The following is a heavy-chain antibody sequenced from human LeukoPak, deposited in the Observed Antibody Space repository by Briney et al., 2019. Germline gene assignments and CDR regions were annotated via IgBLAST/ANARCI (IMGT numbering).Heavy chain of an antibody. V-gene: IGHV4-59*08. D-gene: IGHD2-15*01. CDR3: ARLSLHCSGGSCYRGAFDS. CDR1: GGSTGSDY. CDR2: VYYSGVT. J-gene: IGHJ4*02. Sequence: SETLSLTCTVSGGSTGSDYWSWIRQPPGKGLEWIAYVYYSGVTSYNPSLKSRVAISIDTSKNQFSLNLSSVTAADTSVYYCARLSLHCSGGSCYRGAFDSWGQGTLVTVSS.